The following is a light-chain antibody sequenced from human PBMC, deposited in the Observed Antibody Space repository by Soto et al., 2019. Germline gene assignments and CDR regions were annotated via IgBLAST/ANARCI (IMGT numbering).Light chain of an antibody. CDR3: SSHGGNNPFDL. J-gene: IGLJ1*01. Sequence: QSALTQPASVSGSPGQSITISCTGTSSDVGGYDFVSWYQQHPGKVPKLIIHEVSNRPSGVSNRFSGSKSGNTASLTISGLQTEDEADYYCSSHGGNNPFDLFGTGTKLTVL. CDR1: SSDVGGYDF. V-gene: IGLV2-14*01. CDR2: EVS.